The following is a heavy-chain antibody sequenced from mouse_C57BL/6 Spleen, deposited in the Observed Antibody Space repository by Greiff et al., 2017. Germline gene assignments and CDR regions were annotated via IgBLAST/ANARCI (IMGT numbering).Heavy chain of an antibody. J-gene: IGHJ4*01. CDR1: GYTFTDYY. V-gene: IGHV1-18*01. D-gene: IGHD1-1*01. Sequence: EVQLQQSGPELVKPGASVKIPCKASGYTFTDYYMDWVKQSHGKSLEWIGDINPNNGGTIYNQKFKGKATLTVDKSSSTAYMELRSLTSEDTAVYYCARCRSSYDYARDYWGQGTSVTVSS. CDR3: ARCRSSYDYARDY. CDR2: INPNNGGT.